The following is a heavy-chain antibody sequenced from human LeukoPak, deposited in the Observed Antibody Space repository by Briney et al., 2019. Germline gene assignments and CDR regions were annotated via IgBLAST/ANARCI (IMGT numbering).Heavy chain of an antibody. D-gene: IGHD6-6*01. CDR3: ASFEYSSPSFDY. V-gene: IGHV1-18*01. Sequence: KLQGRVTMATDTSTSTAYMELRSLRSDDTAVYYCASFEYSSPSFDYWGQGTLVTVSS. J-gene: IGHJ4*02.